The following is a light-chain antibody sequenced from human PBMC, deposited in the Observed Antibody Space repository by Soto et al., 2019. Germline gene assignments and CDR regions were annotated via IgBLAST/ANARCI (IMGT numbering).Light chain of an antibody. CDR2: EVN. CDR3: CSYTTASTPFV. Sequence: QSALTQPASVSGTPGQSITISCTGTSSDIGGYNYVSWYQQHPGKAPKLMISEVNNRPSGVSNRFSGSKSGNTASLTISGLQTEVEADYYCCSYTTASTPFVFGTGTKLTVL. CDR1: SSDIGGYNY. V-gene: IGLV2-14*01. J-gene: IGLJ1*01.